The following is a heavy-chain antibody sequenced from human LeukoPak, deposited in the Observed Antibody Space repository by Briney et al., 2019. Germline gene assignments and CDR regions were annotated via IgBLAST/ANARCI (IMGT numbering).Heavy chain of an antibody. Sequence: SETLSHTCTVSGGSISSYYWSWIRQPPGKGLEWIGYIYYSGSTNYNPSLKSRVTISVDTSKNQFSLKLSSVTAADTAVYYCAREASDYYFDYWGQGTLVTVSS. V-gene: IGHV4-59*01. CDR3: AREASDYYFDY. D-gene: IGHD2-2*01. J-gene: IGHJ4*02. CDR2: IYYSGST. CDR1: GGSISSYY.